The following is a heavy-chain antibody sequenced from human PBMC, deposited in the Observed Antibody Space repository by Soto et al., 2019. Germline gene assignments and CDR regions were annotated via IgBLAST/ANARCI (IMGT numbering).Heavy chain of an antibody. CDR2: IRGDGVTT. CDR3: AREYYGLLSGYYTDY. D-gene: IGHD3-3*01. J-gene: IGHJ4*02. Sequence: EVQLVESGGDLVQRGGSLRLSCAASGFPFSSYWMHWVRHTPGKGLDWVARIRGDGVTTYYADSVTGRFTVSRDNAKYTLSLQISGLRAEDTAVYYSAREYYGLLSGYYTDYWGQGTLVSVSS. CDR1: GFPFSSYW. V-gene: IGHV3-74*01.